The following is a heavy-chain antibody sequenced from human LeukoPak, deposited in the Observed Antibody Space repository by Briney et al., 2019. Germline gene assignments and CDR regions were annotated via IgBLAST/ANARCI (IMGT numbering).Heavy chain of an antibody. CDR2: IKQDGSEK. CDR1: GFTFSSYW. J-gene: IGHJ4*02. Sequence: PGGSLRLSCAASGFTFSSYWMTWVRQAPGKGLEWVANIKQDGSEKYYVDSVKGRFTVSRDNTKNSLYLQMNSPRAEDTAVYFCSRGPPPPGYWGQGTLVIVSS. CDR3: SRGPPPPGY. V-gene: IGHV3-7*01.